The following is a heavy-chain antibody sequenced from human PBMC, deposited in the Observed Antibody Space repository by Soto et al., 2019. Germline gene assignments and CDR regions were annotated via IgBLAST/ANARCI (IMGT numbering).Heavy chain of an antibody. CDR3: AKVRYSSPIGYYYGMDV. Sequence: QAQLEQSGGEVKKPGSSVKVSCKASRVAFSKFIVTWVRQAPGVGLEWVGGIIPVFGTANYAQKFQGRVTITADESTSTSYMEVNNMRSEDTAVYYCAKVRYSSPIGYYYGMDVWGQGTTVTVSS. CDR1: RVAFSKFI. D-gene: IGHD2-2*01. V-gene: IGHV1-69*01. J-gene: IGHJ6*02. CDR2: IIPVFGTA.